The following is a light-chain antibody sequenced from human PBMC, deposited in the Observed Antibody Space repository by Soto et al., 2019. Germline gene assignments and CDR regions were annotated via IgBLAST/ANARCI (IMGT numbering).Light chain of an antibody. CDR1: NSDVGGYNY. J-gene: IGLJ1*01. CDR3: SSYTISSRGV. V-gene: IGLV2-14*01. Sequence: QSALTQPASVSGSPGQSITISCTGTNSDVGGYNYVSWYQQHPGKAPKLIIYEVSNRPSGVSNRFSGSKSGNTASLTISGLQAEDEADYYCSSYTISSRGVFGTGIKVTVL. CDR2: EVS.